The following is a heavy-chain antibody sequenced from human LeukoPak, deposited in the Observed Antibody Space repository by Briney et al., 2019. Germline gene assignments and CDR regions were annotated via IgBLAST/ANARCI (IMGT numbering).Heavy chain of an antibody. CDR3: ARLGLFPSEISC. CDR2: IYYSGST. V-gene: IGHV4-39*01. Sequence: PSETLSLTCTVSGGSISSSSYYWGWIRQPPGKGLEWIGSIYYSGSTYYNPSLKSRVTISVDTSKNQFSLKLSSVTAADTAVYYCARLGLFPSEISCWGRGTLVTVSS. D-gene: IGHD2-2*01. CDR1: GGSISSSSYY. J-gene: IGHJ4*02.